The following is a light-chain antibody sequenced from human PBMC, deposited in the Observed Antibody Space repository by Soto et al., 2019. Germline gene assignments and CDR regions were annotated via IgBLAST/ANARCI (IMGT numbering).Light chain of an antibody. J-gene: IGKJ1*01. V-gene: IGKV1-27*01. CDR2: AAS. CDR3: QKYYSAPRR. CDR1: QAISNY. Sequence: DIQMTQSHSTLSASVADRATITFLASQAISNYLAWYQQKPGKVPNLLIYAASTLQSGVPSRFSGSGSGTDFTLTISSLQAEDVATYYCQKYYSAPRRFGEGTKVDIK.